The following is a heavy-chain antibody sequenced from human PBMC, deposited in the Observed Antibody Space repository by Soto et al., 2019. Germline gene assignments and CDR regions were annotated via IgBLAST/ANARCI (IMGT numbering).Heavy chain of an antibody. CDR2: INAGNVDT. D-gene: IGHD2-15*01. J-gene: IGHJ4*02. CDR3: ARTPRY. CDR1: ECTFTDYD. V-gene: IGHV1-3*01. Sequence: ASVKVSCKASECTFTDYDMHWVRQAPGQRLECVGWINAGNVDTKYSQRFQGRVTITRHTSASTAYMEMNSSVTAADTAVYYCARTPRYWGQGTLVTVSS.